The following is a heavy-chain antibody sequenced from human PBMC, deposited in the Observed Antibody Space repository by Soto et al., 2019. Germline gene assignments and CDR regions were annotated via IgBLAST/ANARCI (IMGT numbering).Heavy chain of an antibody. CDR3: ARGLTYYYGSGSYRPVDV. CDR1: GGTFSSYA. Sequence: QVQLVQSGAEVQKPGSSVKVSCKASGGTFSSYAISWVRQAPGQGLEWMGGIIPIFGTANYAQKFQGRVTITADESTSTAYMELSSLRSEDTAVYYCARGLTYYYGSGSYRPVDVWGQGTTVTVSS. CDR2: IIPIFGTA. J-gene: IGHJ6*02. D-gene: IGHD3-10*01. V-gene: IGHV1-69*01.